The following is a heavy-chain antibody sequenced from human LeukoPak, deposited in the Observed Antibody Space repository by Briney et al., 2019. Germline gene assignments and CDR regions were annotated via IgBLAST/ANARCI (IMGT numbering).Heavy chain of an antibody. Sequence: SETLSLTCTVAGGSISSYYWSWIRQPPGKGLEWIGYVYYSGSTNYNPSRKSRVTISVDTSKHQFSLKLSSVTAADTAVYYCARAPGDYYYYYYMDVWGKGTTVTVSS. CDR1: GGSISSYY. CDR2: VYYSGST. J-gene: IGHJ6*03. D-gene: IGHD3-10*01. CDR3: ARAPGDYYYYYYMDV. V-gene: IGHV4-59*01.